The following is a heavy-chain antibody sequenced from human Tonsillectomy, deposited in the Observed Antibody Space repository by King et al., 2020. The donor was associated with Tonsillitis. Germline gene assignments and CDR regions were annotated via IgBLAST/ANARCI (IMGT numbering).Heavy chain of an antibody. CDR2: ISSSSSYM. D-gene: IGHD6-19*01. CDR1: GFTFSSYN. J-gene: IGHJ4*02. V-gene: IGHV3-21*01. Sequence: EVQLVESGGGLVKPGGSLRLSCAASGFTFSSYNMNWVRQAPGKGLEWVSYISSSSSYMYYEDSVKGRFTISRDNAKNSLYLQMDSLRAEDTAVYYCARDLGYSSPPGIDYWGQGTLVTVSS. CDR3: ARDLGYSSPPGIDY.